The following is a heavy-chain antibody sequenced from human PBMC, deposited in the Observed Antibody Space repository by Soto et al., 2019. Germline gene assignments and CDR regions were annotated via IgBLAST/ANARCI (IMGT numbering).Heavy chain of an antibody. CDR3: ARQNPLSGYGYGLGGYYFDY. D-gene: IGHD5-12*01. CDR1: GCSMTSRNYY. CDR2: IYYSGST. V-gene: IGHV4-39*01. J-gene: IGHJ4*02. Sequence: XETLSLTCAVAGCSMTSRNYYWGWIRQPPGKGLEWIGNIYYSGSTSYNPSLKSRVTISVDTSKNQLSLRLSSVTAADTAVYYCARQNPLSGYGYGLGGYYFDYWGQGTLVTVSS.